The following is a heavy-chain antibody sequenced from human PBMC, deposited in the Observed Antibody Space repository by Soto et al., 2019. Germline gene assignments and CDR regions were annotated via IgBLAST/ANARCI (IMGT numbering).Heavy chain of an antibody. Sequence: SETLSLTCTVSGGYISSSSYYWGWIRQPPGKGLEWIGSIYYSGSTYYNQSLKSRVTISVDTSKNQFSLKLSSVTAADTAVYYCARQPPLGYYYGMDVWGQGTTVTVSS. CDR1: GGYISSSSYY. CDR2: IYYSGST. V-gene: IGHV4-39*01. CDR3: ARQPPLGYYYGMDV. J-gene: IGHJ6*02.